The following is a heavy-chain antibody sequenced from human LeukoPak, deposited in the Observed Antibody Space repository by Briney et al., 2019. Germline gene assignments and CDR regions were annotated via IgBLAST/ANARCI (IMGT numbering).Heavy chain of an antibody. CDR1: GFTFDDYA. CDR3: ARDYMIVDVGVALDI. J-gene: IGHJ3*02. Sequence: GRSLRLSCAASGFTFDDYAMHWVRQAPGKGLVWVSRINSDGSSTSYADSVKGRFTISRDNAKNTLYLQMNSLRAEDTAVYYCARDYMIVDVGVALDIWGQGTMATVSS. D-gene: IGHD3-22*01. V-gene: IGHV3-74*01. CDR2: INSDGSST.